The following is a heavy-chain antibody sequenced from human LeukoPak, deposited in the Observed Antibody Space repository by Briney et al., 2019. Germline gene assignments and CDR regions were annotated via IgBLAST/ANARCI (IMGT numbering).Heavy chain of an antibody. Sequence: GGSLRLSCAASRFTFSSYAMHWVRQAPGKGLEWVAVISYDGSNKYYADSVKGRFTISRDNSKNTLYLQMNSLRAEDTAVYYCAKALHLRFLEWLPRRYFDYWGQGTLVTVSS. CDR3: AKALHLRFLEWLPRRYFDY. D-gene: IGHD3-3*01. CDR1: RFTFSSYA. J-gene: IGHJ4*02. V-gene: IGHV3-30-3*01. CDR2: ISYDGSNK.